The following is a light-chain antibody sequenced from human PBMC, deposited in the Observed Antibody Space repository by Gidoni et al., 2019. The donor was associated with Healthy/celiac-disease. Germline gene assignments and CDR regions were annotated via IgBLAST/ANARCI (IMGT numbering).Light chain of an antibody. V-gene: IGLV1-47*02. J-gene: IGLJ3*02. CDR1: SSNLGSNY. Sequence: QSVLTQPPSASGTPGQRVTISCSGSSSNLGSNYVYWYQQLPGTAPKHLIYSNNQRPSGVPDRFSGSKSGTSASLAISGLRSEDEADYYCAAWDDSLSGWVFGGGTKLTVL. CDR2: SNN. CDR3: AAWDDSLSGWV.